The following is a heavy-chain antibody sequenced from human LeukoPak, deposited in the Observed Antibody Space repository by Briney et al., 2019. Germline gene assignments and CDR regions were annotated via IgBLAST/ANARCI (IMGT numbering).Heavy chain of an antibody. J-gene: IGHJ6*03. CDR2: INHSGST. D-gene: IGHD3-3*01. V-gene: IGHV4-34*01. CDR3: ARGQPDTIFGVVIIQHYYYYMDV. Sequence: PSETLSLTCAVYGGSFSGYYWSWIRQPPGKGLEWIGEINHSGSTNYNPSLKSRVTISVDTSKNQFSLKLSSVTAAGTAVYYCARGQPDTIFGVVIIQHYYYYMDVWGEGTTVTVSS. CDR1: GGSFSGYY.